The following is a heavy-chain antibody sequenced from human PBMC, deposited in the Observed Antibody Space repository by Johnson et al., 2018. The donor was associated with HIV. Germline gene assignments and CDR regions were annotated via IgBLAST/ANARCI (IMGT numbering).Heavy chain of an antibody. Sequence: VQLVESGGGLVQPGGSLRLSCAASGFTFSSYWMHWVRQAPGKGLVWVSRINSDGSSTSYAAHVKGRFTISRDNAKNTLYLQMNSLRAEDTAVYYCARAGYSYGYDAFDIWGQGTMVTVSS. D-gene: IGHD5-18*01. CDR3: ARAGYSYGYDAFDI. J-gene: IGHJ3*02. CDR1: GFTFSSYW. V-gene: IGHV3-74*01. CDR2: INSDGSST.